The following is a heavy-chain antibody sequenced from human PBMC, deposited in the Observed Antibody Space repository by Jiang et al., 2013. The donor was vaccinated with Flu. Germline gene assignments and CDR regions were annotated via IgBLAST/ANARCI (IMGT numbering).Heavy chain of an antibody. CDR1: GYTFTGYY. Sequence: GAEVKKPGASVKVSCKASGYTFTGYYMHWVRQAPGQGLEWMGWINPNSGGTNYAQKFQGWVTMTRDTSISTAYMELSRLRSDDTAVYYCARGTNRNYDFWSGYQYYFDYWGQGTLVTVSS. CDR2: INPNSGGT. D-gene: IGHD3-3*01. V-gene: IGHV1-2*04. CDR3: ARGTNRNYDFWSGYQYYFDY. J-gene: IGHJ4*02.